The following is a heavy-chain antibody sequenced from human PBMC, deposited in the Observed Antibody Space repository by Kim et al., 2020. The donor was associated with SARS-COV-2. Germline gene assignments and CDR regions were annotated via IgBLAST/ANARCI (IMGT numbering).Heavy chain of an antibody. D-gene: IGHD3-10*01. J-gene: IGHJ6*02. Sequence: ADSVKGDFTISRDNSKTTLYLQMNSLRAEDTAVYYCARARGANYYYGMDVWGQGTTVTVSS. CDR3: ARARGANYYYGMDV. V-gene: IGHV3-30*01.